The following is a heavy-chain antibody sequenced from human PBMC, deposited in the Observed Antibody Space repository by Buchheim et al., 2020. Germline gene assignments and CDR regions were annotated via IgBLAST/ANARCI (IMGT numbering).Heavy chain of an antibody. CDR3: AKEIREYPYYYGMDV. V-gene: IGHV3-30*18. D-gene: IGHD2/OR15-2a*01. CDR2: ISYDGSNK. J-gene: IGHJ6*02. Sequence: QVQLVESGGGVVQPGRSLRLSCAASGFTFSSYGMHWVRQAPGKGLEWVAVISYDGSNKYYAESVKGRFTISRDNSKNTLYLQMNSLRAEDTAVYYCAKEIREYPYYYGMDVWGQGTT. CDR1: GFTFSSYG.